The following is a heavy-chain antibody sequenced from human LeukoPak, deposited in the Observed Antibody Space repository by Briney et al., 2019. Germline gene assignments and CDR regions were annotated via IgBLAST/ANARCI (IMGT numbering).Heavy chain of an antibody. D-gene: IGHD3-22*01. V-gene: IGHV3-11*01. CDR2: ISSSGSTK. Sequence: GGSLRLSCAASGFTFSDYYMSWIRQAPGKGLEWVSYISSSGSTKYYADSVKGRFTISRDNAKNSLYLQMNSLRAEDTAVYYCAREGYYDSSGYHLDYWGQGTLVTVSS. CDR1: GFTFSDYY. J-gene: IGHJ4*02. CDR3: AREGYYDSSGYHLDY.